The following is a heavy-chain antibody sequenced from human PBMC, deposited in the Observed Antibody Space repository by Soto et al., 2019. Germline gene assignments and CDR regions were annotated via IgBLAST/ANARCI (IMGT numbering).Heavy chain of an antibody. Sequence: SQTLSLTCAISGDSVSSNSAAWNWIRQSPSRGLEWLGRTYYRSKWYNDYAVSVKSRITINPDTSKNQFSLQLNSVTPEDTAVYYCARAPSPTIAARPGYGFDPWGQGTLVTVSS. J-gene: IGHJ5*02. D-gene: IGHD6-6*01. CDR2: TYYRSKWYN. CDR3: ARAPSPTIAARPGYGFDP. V-gene: IGHV6-1*01. CDR1: GDSVSSNSAA.